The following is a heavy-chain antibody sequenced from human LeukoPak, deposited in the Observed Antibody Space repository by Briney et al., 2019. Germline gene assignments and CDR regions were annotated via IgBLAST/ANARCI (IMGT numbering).Heavy chain of an antibody. CDR2: IIPIFGTA. J-gene: IGHJ4*02. Sequence: ASVKVSCKASGGTFSSYAISWVRQAPGQGLEWMGGIIPIFGTANYAQKFRGRVTITADESTSTAYMELSSLRSEDTAVYYCARTLSPNYDILTGYPYYFDYWGQGTLVTVSS. CDR3: ARTLSPNYDILTGYPYYFDY. D-gene: IGHD3-9*01. V-gene: IGHV1-69*13. CDR1: GGTFSSYA.